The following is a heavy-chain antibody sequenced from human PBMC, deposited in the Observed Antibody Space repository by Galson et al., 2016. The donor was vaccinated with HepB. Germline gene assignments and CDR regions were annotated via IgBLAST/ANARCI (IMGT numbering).Heavy chain of an antibody. CDR1: GFSFSDYS. CDR3: ARNLLVARRPEDWFAP. J-gene: IGHJ5*02. D-gene: IGHD2-21*01. CDR2: ISNTSETI. Sequence: SLRLSCAASGFSFSDYSMNWIRQTPGKGLEWISYISNTSETIYYAASVKGRFTNSRDNAKKSLYLQMNSLRDEDTAVYYCARNLLVARRPEDWFAPWGQGTLVTVSS. V-gene: IGHV3-48*02.